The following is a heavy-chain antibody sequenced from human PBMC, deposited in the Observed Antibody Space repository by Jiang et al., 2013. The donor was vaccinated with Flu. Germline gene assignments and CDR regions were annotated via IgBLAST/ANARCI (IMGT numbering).Heavy chain of an antibody. V-gene: IGHV5-51*01. CDR2: IYPGDSDI. CDR3: ARDNDGGYDY. D-gene: IGHD5-12*01. CDR1: GYSFTTSW. J-gene: IGHJ4*02. Sequence: QLVESGAEVKKPGESLRISCKGSGYSFTTSWLAWVRQMPGKGLEWMGVIYPGDSDIRYSPSFQGQVTISVDKSINTAYLHWRNLQASDTAMYYCARDNDGGYDYWGQGTLVTVSS.